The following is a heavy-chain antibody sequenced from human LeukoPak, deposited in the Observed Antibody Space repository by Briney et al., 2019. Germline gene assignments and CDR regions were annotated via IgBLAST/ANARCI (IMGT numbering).Heavy chain of an antibody. CDR3: ARENGGSWVVDAFDI. Sequence: SVKVSCKASGGTLSSYAISWVRQAPGQGLEWMGGIIPIFGTANYAQKFQGRVTITADESTSTAYMELSSLRSEDTAVYYCARENGGSWVVDAFDIWGQGTMVTVSS. CDR1: GGTLSSYA. CDR2: IIPIFGTA. V-gene: IGHV1-69*13. D-gene: IGHD2-15*01. J-gene: IGHJ3*02.